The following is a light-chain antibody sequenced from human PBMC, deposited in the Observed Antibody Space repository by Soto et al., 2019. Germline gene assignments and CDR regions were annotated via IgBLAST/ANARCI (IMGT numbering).Light chain of an antibody. CDR2: EVS. J-gene: IGLJ3*02. CDR3: SSYTTTNTLWV. V-gene: IGLV2-14*01. Sequence: QSVLTQPASLSGSPGQSITISCTGTSIDVGAYDYVSWYQQNPGKAPKLIISEVSDRPSGVSNRFSGSKSGNTASLTISGLQSADEADYFCSSYTTTNTLWVFGGGTKLTV. CDR1: SIDVGAYDY.